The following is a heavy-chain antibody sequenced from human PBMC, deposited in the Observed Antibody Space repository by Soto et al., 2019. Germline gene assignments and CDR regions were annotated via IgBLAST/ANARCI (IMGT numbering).Heavy chain of an antibody. V-gene: IGHV3-21*01. CDR1: GFPFDSYS. J-gene: IGHJ6*02. D-gene: IGHD3-3*01. Sequence: EVQLVESGGGLVKPGGSMRLSCAVSGFPFDSYSMSWVRQAPGQGLDWLASLSSGSFYIFHADSIRGRFTISRDDAKNFLFLQMNSLTIEDTATYYCAREANTIYAPHGVDVWGQGTAVTVSS. CDR2: LSSGSFYI. CDR3: AREANTIYAPHGVDV.